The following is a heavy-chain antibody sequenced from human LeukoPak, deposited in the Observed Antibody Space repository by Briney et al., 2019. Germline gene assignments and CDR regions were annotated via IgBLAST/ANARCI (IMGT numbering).Heavy chain of an antibody. Sequence: SGGSLRLSCAASGLTFSSYAMSWVRQAPGKGLEWVSAINSAGSTYYGDSVRGRFTISRDNSKNVLHLQMNSLRAEDTALYYCAKDQNTVATAPFDYWGLGTLVTVSS. D-gene: IGHD4-17*01. CDR2: INSAGST. CDR3: AKDQNTVATAPFDY. J-gene: IGHJ4*02. V-gene: IGHV3-23*01. CDR1: GLTFSSYA.